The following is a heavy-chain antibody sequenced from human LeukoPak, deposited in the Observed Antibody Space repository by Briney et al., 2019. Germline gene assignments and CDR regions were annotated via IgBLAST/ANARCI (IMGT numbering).Heavy chain of an antibody. CDR3: ARDYDAFWGT. V-gene: IGHV1-18*01. CDR2: ISAHNGHI. Sequence: AASVKVSCKSSGYTFTSSGVSWVRQTPGQGLEGMGWISAHNGHINYPQKVQGRVSMTTDTSTSTAYMELRNLNLEDTAIYYCARDYDAFWGTWGRGPLVPVPS. CDR1: GYTFTSSG. J-gene: IGHJ4*02. D-gene: IGHD3-16*01.